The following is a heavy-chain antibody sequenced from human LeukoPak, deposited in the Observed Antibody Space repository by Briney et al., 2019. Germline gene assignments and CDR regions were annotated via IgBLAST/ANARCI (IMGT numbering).Heavy chain of an antibody. CDR1: GYTLTVLS. CDR2: FDPEDGET. J-gene: IGHJ4*02. D-gene: IGHD3-10*01. Sequence: ASVKVSCKVSGYTLTVLSMHWVRQAPGKGLEWMGGFDPEDGETIYAQKFQGRVTMTEDTSTDTAYMELSSLRSEDTAVYYCATTIYGSGSYYSWGQGTLVTVSS. V-gene: IGHV1-24*01. CDR3: ATTIYGSGSYYS.